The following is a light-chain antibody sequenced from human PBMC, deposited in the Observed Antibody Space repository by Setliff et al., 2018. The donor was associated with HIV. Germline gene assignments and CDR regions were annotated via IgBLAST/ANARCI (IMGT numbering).Light chain of an antibody. J-gene: IGLJ1*01. Sequence: QSALTQPASVSGSPGQSITISCTGTSSDVGSFNLVSWHQQFPGEAPKLMIYEVTKRPSGVSNRFSGSKSGNTASLTISGLQAEDEADYYCCSYASGGTYVFGTGTK. CDR2: EVT. CDR3: CSYASGGTYV. V-gene: IGLV2-23*02. CDR1: SSDVGSFNL.